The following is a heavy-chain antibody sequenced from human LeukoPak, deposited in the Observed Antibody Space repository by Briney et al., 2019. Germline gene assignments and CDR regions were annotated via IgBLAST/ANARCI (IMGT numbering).Heavy chain of an antibody. J-gene: IGHJ4*02. CDR1: GFTFSDYY. V-gene: IGHV3-23*01. D-gene: IGHD3-10*01. CDR3: AKAFIPPRKLIWFGELFDY. Sequence: GGSLRLSCAASGFTFSDYYMSWIRQAPGKGLEWVSAISGSGGSTYYADSVKGRFTISRDNSKNTLYLQMNSLGAEDTAVYYCAKAFIPPRKLIWFGELFDYWGQGTLVTVSS. CDR2: ISGSGGST.